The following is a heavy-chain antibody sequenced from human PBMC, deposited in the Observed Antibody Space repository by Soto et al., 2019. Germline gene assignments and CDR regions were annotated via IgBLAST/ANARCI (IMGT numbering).Heavy chain of an antibody. V-gene: IGHV2-5*02. J-gene: IGHJ6*02. CDR2: IYWDDDK. CDR3: AHMGKHYYGSGSMDV. Sequence: QITLKESGPTLVKPTQTLTLTCTFSGFSLSTSGVGVGWIRQPPGKALEWLALIYWDDDKRYSPSLKSRLTITKDTSNTQVVLTMTNLDPVDTATYHGAHMGKHYYGSGSMDVWGQGTTVTVSS. D-gene: IGHD3-10*01. CDR1: GFSLSTSGVG.